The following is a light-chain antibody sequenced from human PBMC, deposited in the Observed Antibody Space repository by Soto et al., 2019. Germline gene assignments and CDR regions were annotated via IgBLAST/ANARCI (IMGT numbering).Light chain of an antibody. J-gene: IGKJ2*01. Sequence: DIQMTQSPSSLSASVGDRVTITCRTSQSINTYLNWYHQRPGEAPKLLISYASSLQSGVPSRFSGSGSGTTFTLTISSLQPEDFATYFCQQSYSTPYTFGQGTKLEIK. CDR3: QQSYSTPYT. CDR1: QSINTY. CDR2: YAS. V-gene: IGKV1-39*01.